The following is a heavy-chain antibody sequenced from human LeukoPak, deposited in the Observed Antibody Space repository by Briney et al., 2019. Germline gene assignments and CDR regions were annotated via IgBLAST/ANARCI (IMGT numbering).Heavy chain of an antibody. CDR2: IYFPGGTT. CDR1: GFTFSNFA. V-gene: IGHV3-23*01. Sequence: PGGSLRLSCAASGFTFSNFAMSWVRQALGKGLVWVSTIYFPGGTTYSADSMKGRFTISRDNSRNTLYLQMDSLRAEDTAVYYCAKDQGEATVPRRFDYWGQGILVTVSS. D-gene: IGHD4-11*01. J-gene: IGHJ4*02. CDR3: AKDQGEATVPRRFDY.